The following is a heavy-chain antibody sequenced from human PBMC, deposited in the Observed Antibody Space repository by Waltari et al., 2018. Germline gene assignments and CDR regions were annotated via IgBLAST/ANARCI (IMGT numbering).Heavy chain of an antibody. CDR3: ARDIAAAGMGFDY. CDR1: GGPIRRGGYY. D-gene: IGHD6-13*01. V-gene: IGHV4-31*03. CDR2: IYYSGST. J-gene: IGHJ4*02. Sequence: QVQLQESGPGLVKPSQTLSLPCHVSGGPIRRGGYYWRWIRQHPGKGLEWIGYIYYSGSTYYNPSLKSRVTISVDTSKNQFSLKLSSVTAADTAVYYCARDIAAAGMGFDYWGQGTLVTVSS.